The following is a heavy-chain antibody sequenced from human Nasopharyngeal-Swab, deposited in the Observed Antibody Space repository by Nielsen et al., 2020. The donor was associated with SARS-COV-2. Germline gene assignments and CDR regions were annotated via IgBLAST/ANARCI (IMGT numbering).Heavy chain of an antibody. V-gene: IGHV3-7*01. CDR1: GFTFRSYW. J-gene: IGHJ1*01. CDR3: AQEDWVPAR. D-gene: IGHD1-1*01. Sequence: GGSLRLSCAASGFTFRSYWMTWVRQAPGKGLEWLANVKEDGSATNYVDSVRGRFTISRDNAKNSLYLQINSLRDDDTAIYYCAQEDWVPARWGQGTLVIVSS. CDR2: VKEDGSAT.